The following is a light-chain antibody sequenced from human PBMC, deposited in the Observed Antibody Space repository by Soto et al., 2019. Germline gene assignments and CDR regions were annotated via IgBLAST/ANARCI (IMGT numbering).Light chain of an antibody. CDR3: RQYGRSLGFA. CDR1: QSLDGNF. CDR2: GAS. V-gene: IGKV3-20*01. Sequence: EIVLTQSPGTLSLSPGERATLSCRASQSLDGNFLAWYQEKPGQAPRLVIHGASTRAPGISDRFSGSGSGTDFTLTISRLEPEDFALYYCRQYGRSLGFAFGGGTKVEIK. J-gene: IGKJ4*01.